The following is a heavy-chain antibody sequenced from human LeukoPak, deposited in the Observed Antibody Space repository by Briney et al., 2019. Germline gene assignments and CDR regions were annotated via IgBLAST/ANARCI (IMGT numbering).Heavy chain of an antibody. D-gene: IGHD3-10*01. CDR2: MNPNSGNT. Sequence: GASVKVSCKASGYTFTSYDINWVRQATGQGLEWMGWMNPNSGNTGYAQKFQGRVTITRNTSISTAYMELSSLGSEDTAVYYCARAELWFGEYKNNWFDPWGQGTLVTVSS. CDR1: GYTFTSYD. J-gene: IGHJ5*02. CDR3: ARAELWFGEYKNNWFDP. V-gene: IGHV1-8*03.